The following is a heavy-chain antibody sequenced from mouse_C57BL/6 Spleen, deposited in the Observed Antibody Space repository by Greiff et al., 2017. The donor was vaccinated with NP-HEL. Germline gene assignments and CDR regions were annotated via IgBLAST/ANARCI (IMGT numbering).Heavy chain of an antibody. CDR3: TREGLGLGY. Sequence: QVQLQQSGAELVRPGASVTLSCKASGYTFTDYEMHWVKQTPVHGLEWIGAIDPETGGTAYNQKFKGKAILTADKSSSTAYMELRSLTSEVSAVYYCTREGLGLGYWGQGTTLTVSS. V-gene: IGHV1-15*01. D-gene: IGHD4-1*01. CDR2: IDPETGGT. CDR1: GYTFTDYE. J-gene: IGHJ2*01.